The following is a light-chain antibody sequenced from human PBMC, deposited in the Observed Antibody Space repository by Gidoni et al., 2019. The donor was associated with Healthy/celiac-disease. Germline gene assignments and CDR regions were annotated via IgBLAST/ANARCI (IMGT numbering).Light chain of an antibody. J-gene: IGLJ2*01. CDR3: AAWDDSLNGVV. CDR1: SSNIGSNT. Sequence: SVLTQPPSASGTPRQRVTISCSGSSSNIGSNTVNWYQQLPGTAPKLLIYSNNQRPPGVPDRFSGSKSGTSASLAISGLQSEDEADYYCAAWDDSLNGVVFGGGTKLXV. CDR2: SNN. V-gene: IGLV1-44*01.